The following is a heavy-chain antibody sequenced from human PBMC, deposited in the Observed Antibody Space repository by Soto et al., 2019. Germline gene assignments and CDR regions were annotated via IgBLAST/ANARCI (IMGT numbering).Heavy chain of an antibody. CDR2: MFYSGST. D-gene: IGHD2-15*01. CDR3: ARHHFYCSGGACYLKAYYYYAMDV. J-gene: IGHJ6*02. CDR1: GGSISSSSHY. Sequence: SETLSLTCTVYGGSISSSSHYWGLIRQPPGKGLEWVGTMFYSGSTYYNTSLESRVTISVDPSKNQFSLKLSSVTAADTAVYYCARHHFYCSGGACYLKAYYYYAMDVWGQGTTVS. V-gene: IGHV4-39*01.